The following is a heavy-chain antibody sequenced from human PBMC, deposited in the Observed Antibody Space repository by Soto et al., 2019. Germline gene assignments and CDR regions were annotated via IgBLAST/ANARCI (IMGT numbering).Heavy chain of an antibody. J-gene: IGHJ4*02. CDR3: ARGGMDSYAPKKFDY. CDR2: INHSEIT. CDR1: GGSFSGYY. V-gene: IGHV4-34*01. Sequence: SETLSLTCAVYGGSFSGYYWSWIRQPPGKGLEWIGEINHSEITDYNPSLKSRITISVDTSKNQFSLKLSSMTAADTAVYYCARGGMDSYAPKKFDYWGQGTLVTVSS. D-gene: IGHD5-18*01.